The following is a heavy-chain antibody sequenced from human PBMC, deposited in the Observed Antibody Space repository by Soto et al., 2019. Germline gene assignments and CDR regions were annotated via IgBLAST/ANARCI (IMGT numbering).Heavy chain of an antibody. CDR1: GFTFSSYG. CDR3: AKVGATVTFFDY. CDR2: ISYDGSNK. Sequence: QVQLVESGGGVVQPGRSLRLSCAASGFTFSSYGMHWVRQAPGKGLEWVAVISYDGSNKYYADSVKGRFTISRDNSKNTLYLQMNSLRAEDTAVYYCAKVGATVTFFDYWGQGTLVTVSS. J-gene: IGHJ4*02. V-gene: IGHV3-30*18. D-gene: IGHD4-17*01.